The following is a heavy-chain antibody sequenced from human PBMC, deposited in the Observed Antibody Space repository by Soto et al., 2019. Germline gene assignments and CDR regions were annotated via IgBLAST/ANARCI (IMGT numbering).Heavy chain of an antibody. CDR1: GDSISNSY. J-gene: IGHJ3*01. Sequence: PSETLSLTCNVSGDSISNSYWSWIRQPPGKGLEWIAYIYYSGTTNYNPSLESRVTTSMDTSKNQFSLRLTSVTAADTAVYYCAKSVVHQWLVHDAFDAWGQGTLVTVSS. D-gene: IGHD6-19*01. V-gene: IGHV4-59*03. CDR2: IYYSGTT. CDR3: AKSVVHQWLVHDAFDA.